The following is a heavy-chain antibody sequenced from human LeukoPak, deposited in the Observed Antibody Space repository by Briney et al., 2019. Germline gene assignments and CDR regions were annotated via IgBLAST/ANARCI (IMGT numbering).Heavy chain of an antibody. J-gene: IGHJ4*02. D-gene: IGHD6-13*01. CDR3: ARDRIAAAGRFDY. Sequence: SVKVSCKASGGTFSSYAISWVRQAPGQGLEWMGRTIPIFGTANYAQKFQGRVTITTDESTSTAYMELSSLRSEGTAVYYCARDRIAAAGRFDYWGQGTLVTVSS. CDR2: TIPIFGTA. CDR1: GGTFSSYA. V-gene: IGHV1-69*05.